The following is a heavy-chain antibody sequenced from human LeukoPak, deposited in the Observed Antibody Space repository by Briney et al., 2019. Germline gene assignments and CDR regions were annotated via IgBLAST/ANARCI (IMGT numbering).Heavy chain of an antibody. CDR3: ARGSSSPIDY. D-gene: IGHD6-6*01. Sequence: ASVKVSCKASGYPFTDYYVQWVRQAPGQGLEWMGWINPNSGGTNYAQKFQGRVTMTRDTSISTAYMELSRLRSDDTAVYYCARGSSSPIDYWGQGTLVTVSS. CDR2: INPNSGGT. J-gene: IGHJ4*02. V-gene: IGHV1-2*02. CDR1: GYPFTDYY.